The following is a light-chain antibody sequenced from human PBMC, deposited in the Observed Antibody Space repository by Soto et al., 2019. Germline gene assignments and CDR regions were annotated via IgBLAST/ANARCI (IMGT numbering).Light chain of an antibody. CDR1: QNIRNL. J-gene: IGKJ5*01. V-gene: IGKV1-5*01. Sequence: DIQLTQSPSTLSAAVGDSVTITCRASQNIRNLLAWYQQKPGKAPTLLIYDASTLERGVPSRFSGTGSGTEFTLSIDSLQPDDFATYYCQQYHTSSITFGQGTRLEI. CDR2: DAS. CDR3: QQYHTSSIT.